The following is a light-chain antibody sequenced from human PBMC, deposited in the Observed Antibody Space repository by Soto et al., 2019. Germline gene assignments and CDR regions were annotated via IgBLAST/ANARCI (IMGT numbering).Light chain of an antibody. J-gene: IGKJ5*01. CDR3: QQRYNWPPIT. CDR2: DTS. CDR1: QSVSSY. Sequence: EIVLTQFPVALSLSPGERATLSCRASQSVSSYLAWYQQKPGQAPRLLIYDTSNRATGIPARFSGSGSWTEFTLTISSLEPEDFAVYYCQQRYNWPPITFGQGTRLEIK. V-gene: IGKV3-11*01.